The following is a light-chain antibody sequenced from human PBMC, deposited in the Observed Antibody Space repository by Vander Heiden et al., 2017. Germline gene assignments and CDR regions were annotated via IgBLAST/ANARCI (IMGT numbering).Light chain of an antibody. CDR1: AFPKNY. J-gene: IGLJ3*02. CDR3: QSAASSGTYDV. CDR2: KDN. V-gene: IGLV3-25*03. Sequence: RAARITCSGNAFPKNYGHWYQQKPGQASVVVIYKDNERPSRIPGRFSGSSSGTTVTLTISGVQSEDEADYYCQSAASSGTYDVFGGGTKLTVL.